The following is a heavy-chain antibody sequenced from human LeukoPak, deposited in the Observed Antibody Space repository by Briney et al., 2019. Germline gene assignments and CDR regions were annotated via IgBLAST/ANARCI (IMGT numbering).Heavy chain of an antibody. V-gene: IGHV1-69*13. CDR2: IIPIFGTA. J-gene: IGHJ4*02. CDR1: GGTFSSYA. CDR3: ATPGYRSGWVLDY. D-gene: IGHD6-19*01. Sequence: ASVTVSCTASGGTFSSYAISWVRQAPGQGLEWMGGIIPIFGTANYAQKFKGRVTITADESTSTSYMELSSLRSEDTAVYYCATPGYRSGWVLDYWGQGTLVTVSS.